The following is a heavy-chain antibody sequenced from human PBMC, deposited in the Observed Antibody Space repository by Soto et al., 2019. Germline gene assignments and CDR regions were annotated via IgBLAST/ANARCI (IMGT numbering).Heavy chain of an antibody. J-gene: IGHJ6*02. Sequence: ASVKVSCKVSGGTFSSYAISWVRQAPGQGLEWMGGIIPIFGTANYAQKFQGRVTITADESTSTAYMELSSLRSEDTAVYYCARGPDYSSGWYLDGMDVWGQGTTVTVSS. CDR3: ARGPDYSSGWYLDGMDV. CDR2: IIPIFGTA. D-gene: IGHD6-19*01. CDR1: GGTFSSYA. V-gene: IGHV1-69*13.